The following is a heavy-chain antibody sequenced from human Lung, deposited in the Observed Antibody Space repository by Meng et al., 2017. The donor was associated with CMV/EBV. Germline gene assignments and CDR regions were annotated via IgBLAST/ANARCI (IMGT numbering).Heavy chain of an antibody. D-gene: IGHD2-15*01. CDR2: IYYSGST. CDR1: GGSFSGGYY. CDR3: ARSKGYCSGGSCISRFEP. V-gene: IGHV4-31*03. J-gene: IGHJ5*02. Sequence: SETLSLTCTVSGGSFSGGYYWSWIRQHPGKGLELIGYIYYSGSTNYNPSLKSRVTMSIDTSKNQFSLKLTSVTAADTAVYYCARSKGYCSGGSCISRFEPWGQGTPVTVSS.